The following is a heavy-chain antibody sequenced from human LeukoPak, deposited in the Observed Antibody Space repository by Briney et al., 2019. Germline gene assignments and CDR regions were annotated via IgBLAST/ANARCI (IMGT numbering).Heavy chain of an antibody. CDR3: ARATQYYYDSSGYYDVPRDYYFDY. V-gene: IGHV4-4*07. J-gene: IGHJ4*02. CDR2: IYTSGST. CDR1: GGSISRYY. D-gene: IGHD3-22*01. Sequence: SETLSLTCTVSGGSISRYYWSWIRQPAGKGLEWIGRIYTSGSTNYNPSLKSRVTMSVDTSKNQFSLKLSSVTAADTAVYYCARATQYYYDSSGYYDVPRDYYFDYWGQGTLVTVSS.